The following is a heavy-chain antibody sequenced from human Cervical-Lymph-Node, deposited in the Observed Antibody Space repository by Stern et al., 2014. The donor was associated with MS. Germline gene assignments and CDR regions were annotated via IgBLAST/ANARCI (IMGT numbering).Heavy chain of an antibody. CDR2: ISYDGSNK. CDR3: ARAHYDFWSGYLYYYYYGMDV. CDR1: GFTFSSYA. Sequence: VQLEESGGGVVQPGRSLRLSCAASGFTFSSYAMHWVRQAPGKGLEWVAVISYDGSNKYYADSVKGRFTISRDNSKNTLYLQMNSLRAEDTAVYYCARAHYDFWSGYLYYYYYGMDVWGQGTTVTVSS. V-gene: IGHV3-30*01. D-gene: IGHD3-3*01. J-gene: IGHJ6*02.